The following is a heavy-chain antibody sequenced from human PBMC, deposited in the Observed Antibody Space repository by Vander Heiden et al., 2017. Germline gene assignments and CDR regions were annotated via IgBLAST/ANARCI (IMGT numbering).Heavy chain of an antibody. V-gene: IGHV4-31*03. D-gene: IGHD2-15*01. CDR2: IFYSGST. CDR1: GGSISSGGYY. CDR3: ARDRVGAATRGWFDP. J-gene: IGHJ5*02. Sequence: QVQLQESGPGLVKPSQTLSLTCTVSGGSISSGGYYWSWIRQHPGKGLEWIGYIFYSGSTYYNPSLKSRVTISVDTSKNQFSLKLSSVTAADTAVYYCARDRVGAATRGWFDPWGQGTLVTVSS.